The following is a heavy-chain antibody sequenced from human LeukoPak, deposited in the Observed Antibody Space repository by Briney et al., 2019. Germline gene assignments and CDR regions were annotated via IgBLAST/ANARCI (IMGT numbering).Heavy chain of an antibody. CDR3: ARLKPSGPFDY. D-gene: IGHD1-26*01. J-gene: IGHJ4*02. V-gene: IGHV4-59*08. CDR2: IYYTGST. Sequence: SVTLFLTCTVSGGSISSYYWIWIRQPPGKGLEWIGYIYYTGSTNYNPSLKSRVTISVDTSKNQFSLKLSSVTAADTAVYYCARLKPSGPFDYWGQGTLVTVSS. CDR1: GGSISSYY.